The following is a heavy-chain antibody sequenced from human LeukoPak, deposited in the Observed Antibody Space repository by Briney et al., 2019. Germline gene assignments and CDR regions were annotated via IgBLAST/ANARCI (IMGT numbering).Heavy chain of an antibody. D-gene: IGHD3-9*01. J-gene: IGHJ4*02. CDR1: GYTFTSYG. CDR3: ARGHYDILTGYFY. CDR2: ISAYSGDT. V-gene: IGHV1-18*01. Sequence: GASVKVSCKASGYTFTSYGISWVRQAPGQALEWIGWISAYSGDTNYAQKFQGRVTMTRDTSISTAYMELSRLRSDDTAVYYCARGHYDILTGYFYWGQGTLVTVSS.